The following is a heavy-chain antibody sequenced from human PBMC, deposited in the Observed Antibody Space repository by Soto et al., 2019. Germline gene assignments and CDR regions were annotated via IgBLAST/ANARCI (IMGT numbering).Heavy chain of an antibody. CDR3: AMQQLGYWHFDL. Sequence: QVQLVQSGAEVKKPGASVKVSCKASGYTFTDFYIHWVRQAPGQGLEWLGWINPNSGGTNYAQNFQGWVTMTRDTSISTAYMELRTLRSDDTAVYYCAMQQLGYWHFDLWGRGTLVTVSS. CDR1: GYTFTDFY. D-gene: IGHD6-13*01. V-gene: IGHV1-2*04. J-gene: IGHJ2*01. CDR2: INPNSGGT.